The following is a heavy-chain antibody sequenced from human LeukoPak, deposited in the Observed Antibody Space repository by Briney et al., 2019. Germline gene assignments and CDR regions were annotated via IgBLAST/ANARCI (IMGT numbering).Heavy chain of an antibody. CDR1: GYTFTSYD. D-gene: IGHD6-6*01. J-gene: IGHJ6*03. Sequence: ASVKVSCKASGYTFTSYDINWVRQATGQGLEWMGWMNPNSGNTGYAQKFQGRVTITRNTSISTAYMELSSLRSEDTAVYYCAREHSSSTQFYYYYYMDVWGKGTTVTVSS. CDR2: MNPNSGNT. CDR3: AREHSSSTQFYYYYYMDV. V-gene: IGHV1-8*03.